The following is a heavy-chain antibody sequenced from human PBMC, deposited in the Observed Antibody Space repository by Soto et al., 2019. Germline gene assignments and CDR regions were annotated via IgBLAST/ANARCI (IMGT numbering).Heavy chain of an antibody. V-gene: IGHV4-39*01. Sequence: QLQLQESGPGLVKPSETLSLTCTVSGGSISSSSYYWGWIRQPPGKGLEWIGSIYYSGSTYYNPSLKSRVTISVDTSKNQFSLKLSSVTAADTAVYYCASLYCSSTICYGLDWFDPWGQGTLVTVSS. D-gene: IGHD2-2*01. CDR1: GGSISSSSYY. CDR2: IYYSGST. J-gene: IGHJ5*02. CDR3: ASLYCSSTICYGLDWFDP.